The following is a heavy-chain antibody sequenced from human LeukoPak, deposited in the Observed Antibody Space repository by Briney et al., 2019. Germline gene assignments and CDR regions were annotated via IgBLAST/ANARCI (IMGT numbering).Heavy chain of an antibody. CDR1: GGTFSSYA. D-gene: IGHD2-8*01. Sequence: ASVKVSCKASGGTFSSYAISWVRQAPGQGLEWMGGIIPIFGTANYAQKFQGRVTITADESTSTAYMELSSLRSEDTAVCYCARGVRMVYYFDYWGRGTLVTVSS. J-gene: IGHJ4*02. CDR3: ARGVRMVYYFDY. V-gene: IGHV1-69*13. CDR2: IIPIFGTA.